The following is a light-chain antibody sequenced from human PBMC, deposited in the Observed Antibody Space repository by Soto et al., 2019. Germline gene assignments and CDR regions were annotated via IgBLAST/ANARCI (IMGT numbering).Light chain of an antibody. Sequence: DIVMTQSPLSLPVTPGEPASISCRSSQSLLHSNGYNYLDWYLQKPGQSPQLLIYLGSNRASGVPDRFSGSGSGTDFTLKISRVEAEDVGVYYCMQALQTPDTFGQATKLAIK. J-gene: IGKJ2*01. CDR3: MQALQTPDT. CDR1: QSLLHSNGYNY. CDR2: LGS. V-gene: IGKV2-28*01.